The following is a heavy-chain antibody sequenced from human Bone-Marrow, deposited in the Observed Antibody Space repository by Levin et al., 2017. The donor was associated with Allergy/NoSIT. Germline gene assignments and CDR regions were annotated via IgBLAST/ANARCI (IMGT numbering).Heavy chain of an antibody. J-gene: IGHJ4*02. CDR1: GYTFVGYY. D-gene: IGHD5-24*01. CDR3: ARAQRYRAPDY. CDR2: INPNTGRT. Sequence: AGGSLRLSCKASGYTFVGYYMHWVRQAPGQGLEWLGRINPNTGRTIYAQKFQGRVTLTRDTSINTVYVDLSSLRSDDTAMYYCARAQRYRAPDYWDQGTRVTVSS. V-gene: IGHV1-2*06.